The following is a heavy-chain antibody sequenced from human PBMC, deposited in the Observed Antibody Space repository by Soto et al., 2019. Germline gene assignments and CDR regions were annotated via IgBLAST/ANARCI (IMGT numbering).Heavy chain of an antibody. J-gene: IGHJ4*02. CDR3: ARVLYDYIWGSYRCFDY. CDR1: GFTFSSYG. V-gene: IGHV3-33*01. CDR2: IWYDGSNK. Sequence: QVQLVESGGGVVQPGRSLRLSCAASGFTFSSYGMHWVRQAPGKGLEWVAVIWYDGSNKYYADSVKGRFTISRDNSENTLYLQMNSLRAEDTAVYYCARVLYDYIWGSYRCFDYWGQGTLVTVSS. D-gene: IGHD3-16*02.